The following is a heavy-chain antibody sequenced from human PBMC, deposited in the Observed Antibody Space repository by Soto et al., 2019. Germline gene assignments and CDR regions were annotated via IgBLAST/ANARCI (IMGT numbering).Heavy chain of an antibody. CDR3: ARDFFGNHYFDY. V-gene: IGHV4-38-2*02. CDR2: IYHSGTT. Sequence: TLSLTCDVSGYSISSGYQWGWIRQPPGKGLEWIGNIYHSGTTSYNPSLKSRVTVSVDTSKNQISLNLTSVTAADTAIYYCARDFFGNHYFDYWGQGILVTVYS. D-gene: IGHD3-10*01. J-gene: IGHJ4*02. CDR1: GYSISSGYQ.